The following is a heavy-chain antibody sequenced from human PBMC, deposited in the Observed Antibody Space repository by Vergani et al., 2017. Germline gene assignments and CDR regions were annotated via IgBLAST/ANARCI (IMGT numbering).Heavy chain of an antibody. CDR3: ARDLRAVDMVSKQNYYYYYGMDV. CDR2: ISYDGSNN. Sequence: QVQLVESGGGVVQPGRSLRLSCAASGFTFSSYGMHWVRQAPGKGLEWVAVISYDGSNNYYADSVKGRFTISRDNSKNTLYLQMNSLRAEDTAVYYCARDLRAVDMVSKQNYYYYYGMDVWGQGTTVTVSS. V-gene: IGHV3-30*03. J-gene: IGHJ6*02. CDR1: GFTFSSYG. D-gene: IGHD5-18*01.